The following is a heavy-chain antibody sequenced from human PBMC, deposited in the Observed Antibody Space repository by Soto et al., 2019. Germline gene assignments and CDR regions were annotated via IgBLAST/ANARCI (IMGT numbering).Heavy chain of an antibody. CDR2: ISWNSGSI. D-gene: IGHD1-26*01. V-gene: IGHV3-9*01. J-gene: IGHJ6*02. CDR3: ANGVGAYYFYGMDV. Sequence: EVQLVESGGGLAQPGRSLRLSCAASGFTFDDYAMHWVRQAPGKGLEWVSGISWNSGSIAYADSVKGRFTISRDSAKNSLYLQMNSLRAEDTALYYCANGVGAYYFYGMDVWGQGTPVTASS. CDR1: GFTFDDYA.